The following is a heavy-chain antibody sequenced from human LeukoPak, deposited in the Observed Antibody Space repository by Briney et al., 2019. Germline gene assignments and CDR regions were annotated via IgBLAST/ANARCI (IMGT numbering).Heavy chain of an antibody. V-gene: IGHV1-8*01. CDR1: GYTFTSYD. J-gene: IGHJ3*02. CDR2: MNPNSGNT. CDR3: ARAGLDAFDI. Sequence: GASVKVSCKASGYTFTSYDINWVRQATGQGLEWMGWMNPNSGNTGYAQKLQGRVTMTTDTSTSTAYMELRSLRSDDTAVYYCARAGLDAFDIWGQGTMVTVSS.